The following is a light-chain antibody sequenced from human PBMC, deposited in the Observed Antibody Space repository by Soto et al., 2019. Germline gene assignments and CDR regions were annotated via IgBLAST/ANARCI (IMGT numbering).Light chain of an antibody. Sequence: QAVVTQEPSLTVSPGGTVTLTCGSSTGAVTSGHFPYWFQQKPGQAPRTLIYDTSNKHSWTPARFSGSLLGGKAALTLSGAQAEDEADYFLMPVHSGAPVFGGGTKLTVL. CDR1: TGAVTSGHF. CDR3: MPVHSGAPV. CDR2: DTS. J-gene: IGLJ3*02. V-gene: IGLV7-46*01.